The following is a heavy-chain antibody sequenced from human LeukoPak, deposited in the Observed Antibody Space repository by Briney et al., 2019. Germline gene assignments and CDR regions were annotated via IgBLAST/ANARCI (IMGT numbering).Heavy chain of an antibody. J-gene: IGHJ4*02. CDR3: AKDSGDYYFDY. CDR2: ISWNSGSI. Sequence: GGSLRLSCAASGFTFSSYAMHWVRQAPGKGLEWVSGISWNSGSIGYADSVKGRFTISRDNAKNSLYLQMNSLRAEDTALYYCAKDSGDYYFDYWGQGTLVTVSS. V-gene: IGHV3-9*01. D-gene: IGHD2-21*02. CDR1: GFTFSSYA.